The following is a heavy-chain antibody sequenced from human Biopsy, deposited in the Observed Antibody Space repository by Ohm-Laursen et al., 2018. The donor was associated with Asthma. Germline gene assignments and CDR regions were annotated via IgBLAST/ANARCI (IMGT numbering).Heavy chain of an antibody. Sequence: GASVKVSCKASGYTFIGCHIHWMRQAPGQGLEWMGRINPNSGGTNYAQKFRGRVTMTRDTSISTAYMEVSRLRSDDTAVYYCARGQKSAGDRWFDPWGQETLVTVSS. CDR1: GYTFIGCH. J-gene: IGHJ5*02. V-gene: IGHV1-2*06. CDR2: INPNSGGT. CDR3: ARGQKSAGDRWFDP. D-gene: IGHD6-13*01.